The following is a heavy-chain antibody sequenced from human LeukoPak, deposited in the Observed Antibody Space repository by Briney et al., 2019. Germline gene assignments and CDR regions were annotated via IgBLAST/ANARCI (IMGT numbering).Heavy chain of an antibody. CDR2: MNPNSGNT. Sequence: ASVKVSCKASGYTFTSYDIDWVRQATGQGLEWMGWMNPNSGNTGYAQKFQGGVTMTRNTSISTAYMELSSLRSEDTAAYYCAREIVVPADYNWFDPWGQGTLVTVSS. CDR1: GYTFTSYD. J-gene: IGHJ5*02. D-gene: IGHD2-2*01. CDR3: AREIVVPADYNWFDP. V-gene: IGHV1-8*01.